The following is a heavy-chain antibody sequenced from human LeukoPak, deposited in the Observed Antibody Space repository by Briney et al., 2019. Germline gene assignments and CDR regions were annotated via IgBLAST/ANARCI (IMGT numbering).Heavy chain of an antibody. CDR1: GGSISSSSYY. D-gene: IGHD1-26*01. Sequence: PSETLSLTCTVSGGSISSSSYYWGWLRQPPGKGLEWIGSIYYSGSTYYNPSPKSRVTITVDTSKNQFSLKLSSVTAADTAVYYCARVNLGGSYFWSVAFGAFDIWGQGTMVTVSS. CDR3: ARVNLGGSYFWSVAFGAFDI. V-gene: IGHV4-39*07. J-gene: IGHJ3*02. CDR2: IYYSGST.